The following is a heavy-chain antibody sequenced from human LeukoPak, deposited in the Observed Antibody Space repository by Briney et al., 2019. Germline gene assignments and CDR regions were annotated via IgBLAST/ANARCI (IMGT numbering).Heavy chain of an antibody. D-gene: IGHD3-10*01. CDR2: INHSGST. CDR1: GGSFSGYC. V-gene: IGHV4-34*01. Sequence: PSETLSLTCTVHGGSFSGYCWSWIRQPPGKGLEWIGEINHSGSTNYNPSLKSRVTISVDTSKNQFSLKLSSVTAADTAVYYCARVGADGSGFLFDYWGQGTLVTVSS. CDR3: ARVGADGSGFLFDY. J-gene: IGHJ4*02.